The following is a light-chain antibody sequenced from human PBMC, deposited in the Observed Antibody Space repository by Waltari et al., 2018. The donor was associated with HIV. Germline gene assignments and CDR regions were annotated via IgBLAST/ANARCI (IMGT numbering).Light chain of an antibody. J-gene: IGLJ3*02. CDR1: ALPKQN. V-gene: IGLV3-25*03. Sequence: SYELTQPPSVSVSPGQTSRITCSGDALPKQNDYWYQQKPGQAPVLVIYKDSERPSGIPERFFGSSSGKTVTLTISGVQPEDEADYYCQSADSSGTPWVFGGGTKLTAL. CDR3: QSADSSGTPWV. CDR2: KDS.